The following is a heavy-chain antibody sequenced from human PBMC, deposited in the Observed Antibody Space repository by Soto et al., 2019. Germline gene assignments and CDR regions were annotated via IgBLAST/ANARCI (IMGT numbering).Heavy chain of an antibody. CDR2: MYYSGST. V-gene: IGHV4-31*03. J-gene: IGHJ6*04. CDR1: GGPISSSGYY. Sequence: PSETLSLTCTVSGGPISSSGYYWSWIRQLPGKGLEWIGHMYYSGSTYYNPSLKSRVAISVDTSKNQFSLKLTSVTAADTAVYYCAREWHVLVPIPRRYGRDVWGKGTRVTVSS. D-gene: IGHD2-2*01. CDR3: AREWHVLVPIPRRYGRDV.